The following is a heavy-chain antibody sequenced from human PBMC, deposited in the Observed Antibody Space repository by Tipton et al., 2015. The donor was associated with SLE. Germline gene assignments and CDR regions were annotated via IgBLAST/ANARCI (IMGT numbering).Heavy chain of an antibody. CDR2: IYYSGSP. J-gene: IGHJ4*02. Sequence: TLSLTCTVSGGSISSDYWTWIRQPPGKGLEWIGSIYYSGSPYYNPSLKSRVTISLDTSKNQFSLKLTSVTAADTALYYCAREKISSGYYIEYWGQGTLVTVSS. CDR3: AREKISSGYYIEY. V-gene: IGHV4-59*12. D-gene: IGHD3-22*01. CDR1: GGSISSDY.